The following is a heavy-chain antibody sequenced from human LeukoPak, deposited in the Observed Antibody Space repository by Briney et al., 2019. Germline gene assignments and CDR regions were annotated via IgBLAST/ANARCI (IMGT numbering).Heavy chain of an antibody. D-gene: IGHD5-24*01. J-gene: IGHJ4*02. CDR3: ARDRYGDGFAHLDY. Sequence: GASVKVSCRASGFTFTTYAIHWVRQAPGQGLEWTGWITPGGGTNYPQKFQGRVAITWDTSITTAYMDLSRLTSDDTAVYYCARDRYGDGFAHLDYWGQGALVTVSS. CDR2: ITPGGGT. V-gene: IGHV1-2*02. CDR1: GFTFTTYA.